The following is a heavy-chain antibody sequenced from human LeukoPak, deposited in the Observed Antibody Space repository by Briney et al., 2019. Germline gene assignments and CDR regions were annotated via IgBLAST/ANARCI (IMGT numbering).Heavy chain of an antibody. D-gene: IGHD2/OR15-2a*01. CDR3: ARGFQYFQH. CDR1: GGSFSGYY. CDR2: TNHSGST. J-gene: IGHJ1*01. V-gene: IGHV4-34*01. Sequence: SETLSLTCAVYGGSFSGYYWSWIRQPPGKGLEWIGETNHSGSTNYNPSLKSRVTISVDTSKNQFSLKLSSVTAADTAVYYCARGFQYFQHWGQGTLVTVSS.